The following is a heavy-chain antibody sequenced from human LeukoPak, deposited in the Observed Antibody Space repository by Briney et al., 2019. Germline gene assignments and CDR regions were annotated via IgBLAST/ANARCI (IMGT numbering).Heavy chain of an antibody. V-gene: IGHV4-38-2*02. CDR2: IYHSGNT. CDR1: GYSISSGYY. J-gene: IGHJ5*02. Sequence: SETLSLTCTVSGYSISSGYYWGWIRQPPGKGLEWIGSIYHSGNTYYSPSLKSRVTISVDTSKNQFSLKLSSVTAADTAVYYCARGDYSSSWYEYNWFDPWGQGTLVTVSS. D-gene: IGHD6-13*01. CDR3: ARGDYSSSWYEYNWFDP.